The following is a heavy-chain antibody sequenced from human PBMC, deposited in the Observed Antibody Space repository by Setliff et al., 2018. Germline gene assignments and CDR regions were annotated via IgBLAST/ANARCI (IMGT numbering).Heavy chain of an antibody. J-gene: IGHJ4*02. D-gene: IGHD3-22*01. CDR3: ARESRYYYDNLGTLDY. V-gene: IGHV4-30-4*08. CDR2: IYSSGST. CDR1: GGSISSGDYY. Sequence: SETLSLTCTVSGGSISSGDYYWSWIRQPPGKGLEWIGYIYSSGSTYYNPSLKSRVSISVDTPKNQFSLKLSSVTAADTAVYYCARESRYYYDNLGTLDYWGQGTLVTVSS.